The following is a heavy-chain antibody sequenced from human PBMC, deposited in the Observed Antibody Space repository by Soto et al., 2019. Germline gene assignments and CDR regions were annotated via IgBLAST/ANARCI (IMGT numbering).Heavy chain of an antibody. V-gene: IGHV4-59*01. CDR1: GGSISSYY. J-gene: IGHJ6*03. CDR3: ARIAAAGTFHYYYYMDV. D-gene: IGHD6-13*01. Sequence: SETLSLTCTVSGGSISSYYWSWIRQPPGKGLEWIGYIYYSGSTNYNPSLKSRVTISVDTSKNQFSLKLSSVTAADTAVYYCARIAAAGTFHYYYYMDVWGKGTTVTVSS. CDR2: IYYSGST.